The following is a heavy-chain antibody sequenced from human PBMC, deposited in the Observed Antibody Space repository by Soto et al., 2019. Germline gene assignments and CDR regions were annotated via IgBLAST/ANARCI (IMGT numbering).Heavy chain of an antibody. D-gene: IGHD1-7*01. V-gene: IGHV3-74*01. CDR3: ARNFRDY. CDR2: IKDGGTGI. J-gene: IGHJ4*02. Sequence: GGSLRLSCAASGFSFSTYWMHWVRQVPGKGLEWVSRIKDGGTGIAYADSVKGRFTVSRDNAKNTLYLQMNSLRADDTAVYYCARNFRDYWGQGTLVTVSS. CDR1: GFSFSTYW.